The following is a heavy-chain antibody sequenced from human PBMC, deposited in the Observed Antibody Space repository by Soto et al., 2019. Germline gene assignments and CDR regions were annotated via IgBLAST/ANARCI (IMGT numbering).Heavy chain of an antibody. CDR3: ARQTSILGIAAAGTVDY. Sequence: GESLKISCKGSGCSFSSYWIGWVLQMPGKGLEWMGIIYPGDSDTRYSPSFQGQVTISADKSISTAYLQWSSLKASDTAMYYCARQTSILGIAAAGTVDYWGQVTFVIVSS. CDR1: GCSFSSYW. V-gene: IGHV5-51*01. J-gene: IGHJ4*02. CDR2: IYPGDSDT. D-gene: IGHD6-13*01.